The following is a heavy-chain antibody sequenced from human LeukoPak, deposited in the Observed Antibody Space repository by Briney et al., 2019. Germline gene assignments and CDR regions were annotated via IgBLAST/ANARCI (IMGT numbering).Heavy chain of an antibody. Sequence: PSETLSLTCTVSGGSVSSGSYYWSWIRQPPGKGLEWIGYIYYSGSTNYNPSLKSRVTISVDTSKNQFSLKLSSVTAADTAVYYCARGDLGYCSGGSCYYFDYWGQGTLVTVSS. D-gene: IGHD2-15*01. J-gene: IGHJ4*02. V-gene: IGHV4-61*01. CDR1: GGSVSSGSYY. CDR2: IYYSGST. CDR3: ARGDLGYCSGGSCYYFDY.